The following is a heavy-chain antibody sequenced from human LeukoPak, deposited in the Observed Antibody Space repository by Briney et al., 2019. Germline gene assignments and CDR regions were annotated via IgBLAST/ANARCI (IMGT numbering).Heavy chain of an antibody. Sequence: QSGGSLRLSCAASGFTFSGAAIHWVRQASGKGLEWVGRIRSKANNYATAYGASVKGRFTISRDDSKNTAYLQMNSLKTEDTAVYYCSRVTTVTDYYYYAMDVWGQGTTVTVSS. D-gene: IGHD4-17*01. V-gene: IGHV3-73*01. CDR1: GFTFSGAA. CDR2: IRSKANNYAT. J-gene: IGHJ6*02. CDR3: SRVTTVTDYYYYAMDV.